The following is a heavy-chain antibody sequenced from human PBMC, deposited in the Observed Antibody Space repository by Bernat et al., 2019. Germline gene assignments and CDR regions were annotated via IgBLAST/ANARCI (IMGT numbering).Heavy chain of an antibody. CDR2: ISGDGGST. J-gene: IGHJ4*02. CDR3: AKDKARATAIEFDY. Sequence: EVQLVESGGGVVQPEGSLRLSCAASGFTFDDYAMHWVRQAPGKGLEWVSLISGDGGSTYYADSVKGRFTISRDNSKNSLYLQMNSLRTEDTALYYCAKDKARATAIEFDYWGQGTLVTVSS. CDR1: GFTFDDYA. V-gene: IGHV3-43*02. D-gene: IGHD2-21*02.